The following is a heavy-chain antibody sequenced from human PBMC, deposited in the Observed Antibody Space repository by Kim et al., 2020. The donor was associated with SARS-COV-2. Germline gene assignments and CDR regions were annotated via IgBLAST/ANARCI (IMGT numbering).Heavy chain of an antibody. CDR2: INTNTGNP. V-gene: IGHV7-4-1*02. Sequence: ASVKVSCKASGYTFTGYGINWVRQAPGQGLEWVGWINTNTGNPTYAQGFTGRFVFSLDTSVSTAYLQISSLKAEDTAVYYCARYRDRMDYWGQGTLVSVSS. CDR3: ARYRDRMDY. CDR1: GYTFTGYG. J-gene: IGHJ4*02. D-gene: IGHD1-26*01.